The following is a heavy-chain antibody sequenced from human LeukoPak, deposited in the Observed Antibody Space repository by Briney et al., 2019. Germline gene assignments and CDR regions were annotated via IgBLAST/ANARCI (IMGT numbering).Heavy chain of an antibody. CDR3: ARVMDYYGSGSYPGGMDV. D-gene: IGHD3-10*01. CDR2: IYHSGST. J-gene: IGHJ6*04. V-gene: IGHV4-38-2*01. Sequence: PSETLSLTCAVSGYSISSVYYWGWIRQPPGKGLEWIGSIYHSGSTYYNPSLKSRVTISVDTSKNQFSLKLSSVTAADTAVYYCARVMDYYGSGSYPGGMDVWGKGTTVTVSS. CDR1: GYSISSVYY.